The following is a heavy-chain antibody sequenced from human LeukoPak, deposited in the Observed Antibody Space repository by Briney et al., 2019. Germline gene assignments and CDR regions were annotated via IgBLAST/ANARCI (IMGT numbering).Heavy chain of an antibody. CDR2: IRYDGSNK. J-gene: IGHJ4*02. CDR1: GFTFSSYG. D-gene: IGHD4-11*01. V-gene: IGHV3-30*02. CDR3: AKVGQTTGY. Sequence: PRGSLRLSCAASGFTFSSYGMHWVRQAPGKGLEWVAFIRYDGSNKYYADSVKGRFTISRDNSKNTLYLQMNSLRAEDTAVYYCAKVGQTTGYWGQGTLVTVSS.